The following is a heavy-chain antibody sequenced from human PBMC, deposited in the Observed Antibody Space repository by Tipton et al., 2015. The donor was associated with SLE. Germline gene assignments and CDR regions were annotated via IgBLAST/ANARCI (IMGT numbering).Heavy chain of an antibody. Sequence: QLVQSGAEVKKPGASVKVSCKASGYTFTSYGISWVRQAPGQGLEWMGWINPTNGVTNYAQKFEGRVNMTRDTSITTANMELSGLTSDDTAVYYCAKGFHNRLTYYDFWSDYVDLDYWGQGTLVTVSS. D-gene: IGHD3-3*01. CDR1: GYTFTSYG. J-gene: IGHJ4*02. CDR3: AKGFHNRLTYYDFWSDYVDLDY. CDR2: INPTNGVT. V-gene: IGHV1-2*02.